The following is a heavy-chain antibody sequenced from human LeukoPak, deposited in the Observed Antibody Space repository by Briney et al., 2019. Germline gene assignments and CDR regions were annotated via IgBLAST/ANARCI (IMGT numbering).Heavy chain of an antibody. CDR3: VRHGLMRWFDP. CDR1: GGSISSSSYY. D-gene: IGHD2-8*01. Sequence: PSETLSLTCTVSGGSISSSSYYWGWIRQPPGKGLEWIGSIYYSGSTYYNPSLKSRVTISVDTSKNQFSLKLSSVTAADTAVYYCVRHGLMRWFDPWGQGTLVTVSS. CDR2: IYYSGST. V-gene: IGHV4-39*01. J-gene: IGHJ5*02.